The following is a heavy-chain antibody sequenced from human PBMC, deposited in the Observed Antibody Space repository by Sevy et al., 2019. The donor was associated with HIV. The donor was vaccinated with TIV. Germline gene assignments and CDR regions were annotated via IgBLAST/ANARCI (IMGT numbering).Heavy chain of an antibody. V-gene: IGHV3-23*01. CDR1: GFTFSSFA. CDR3: AKDTESGSYVNDAFDI. CDR2: LNVSGGRT. D-gene: IGHD1-26*01. Sequence: GGSLRLSCAASGFTFSSFAMSWVRQTPGKGLEWVSGLNVSGGRTYYPDSVKGRFTISRDNFTKTLYLQMNSLRAEDSAVYYCAKDTESGSYVNDAFDIWGQGTMVTVSS. J-gene: IGHJ3*02.